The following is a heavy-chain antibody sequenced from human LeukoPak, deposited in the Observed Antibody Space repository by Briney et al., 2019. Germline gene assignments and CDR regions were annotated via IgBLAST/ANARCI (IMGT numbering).Heavy chain of an antibody. J-gene: IGHJ3*02. CDR2: IYYSGST. CDR3: ARGTFDI. Sequence: SETLSLTCTVSGGSISSSSYYWGWIRQPPGKGLEWIGSIYYSGSTYYNPSLKSRVTISVDTSKNRFSLKLSSVTAADTAVYYCARGTFDIWGQGTMVTVSS. V-gene: IGHV4-39*07. CDR1: GGSISSSSYY.